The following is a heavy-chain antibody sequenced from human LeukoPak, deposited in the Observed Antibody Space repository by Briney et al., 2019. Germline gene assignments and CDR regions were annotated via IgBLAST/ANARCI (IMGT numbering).Heavy chain of an antibody. CDR2: ISYDGSNK. J-gene: IGHJ3*02. CDR1: GFTFSSYW. D-gene: IGHD3-10*01. V-gene: IGHV3-30*09. CDR3: ARGDMETGWPYGSGSYAFDI. Sequence: GGSLRLSCAASGFTFSSYWMSWVRQAPGKGLEWVAVISYDGSNKYYADSVKGRFAISRDNSKNTLYLQMNSLRAEDTAVYYCARGDMETGWPYGSGSYAFDIWGQGTMVTVSS.